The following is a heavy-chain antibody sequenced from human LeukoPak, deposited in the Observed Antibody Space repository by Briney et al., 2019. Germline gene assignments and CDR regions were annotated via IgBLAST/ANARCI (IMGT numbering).Heavy chain of an antibody. CDR3: ARDLLGVTTRNWFDP. CDR1: GFTFSSYA. D-gene: IGHD2-21*02. V-gene: IGHV3-23*01. Sequence: GGSLRLSCAAPGFTFSSYAMSWVRQAPGKGLERVSAISGSGGSTYYADSVKGRFTISRDNAKNSLYLQMNSLRAEDTAVYYCARDLLGVTTRNWFDPWGQGTLVTVSS. J-gene: IGHJ5*02. CDR2: ISGSGGST.